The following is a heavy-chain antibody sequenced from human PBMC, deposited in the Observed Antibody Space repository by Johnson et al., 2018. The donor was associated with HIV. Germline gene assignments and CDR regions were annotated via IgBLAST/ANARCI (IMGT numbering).Heavy chain of an antibody. V-gene: IGHV3-30*18. D-gene: IGHD6-25*01. CDR2: KSYDGSNK. CDR3: AKKGSVYSSAHDACDI. J-gene: IGHJ3*02. Sequence: QVQLVESGGGAVQPGKSLRLACAASGFTFSGYGMHWVRQAPGKGLESVAVKSYDGSNKYYADSVKGRFTISRDNSKNTLYLQMNSLRAEDTAVYYCAKKGSVYSSAHDACDIWGKGTMVTISS. CDR1: GFTFSGYG.